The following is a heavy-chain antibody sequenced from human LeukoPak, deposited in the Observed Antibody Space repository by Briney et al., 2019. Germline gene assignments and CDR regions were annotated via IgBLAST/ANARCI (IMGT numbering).Heavy chain of an antibody. Sequence: ASVKVSCKPSGYTFIDHYLHWVRQAPGQGLESLGWIDPDTGDTNYPQKFQGRLTMTRDTSSSTAYMELNKLRSDDTAVYYCARAGHNSNSGGYDFWGLGTLVTVSS. CDR3: ARAGHNSNSGGYDF. V-gene: IGHV1-2*02. D-gene: IGHD3-22*01. CDR2: IDPDTGDT. J-gene: IGHJ4*02. CDR1: GYTFIDHY.